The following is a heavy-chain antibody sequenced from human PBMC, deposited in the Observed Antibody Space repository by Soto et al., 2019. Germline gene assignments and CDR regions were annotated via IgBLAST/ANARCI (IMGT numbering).Heavy chain of an antibody. D-gene: IGHD1-1*01. CDR1: GFTFNRHW. Sequence: EVQLVESGGGLVQPGGSLRLSCAVSGFTFNRHWMSWVRQTPGKGLEWVASIKEDGSEKSYVDSVKGRFTISRDNAKNSLFLQMNSRRVEDTAVYYCVRTGWNPPDYWGQGPLVTVAS. CDR3: VRTGWNPPDY. J-gene: IGHJ4*02. V-gene: IGHV3-7*01. CDR2: IKEDGSEK.